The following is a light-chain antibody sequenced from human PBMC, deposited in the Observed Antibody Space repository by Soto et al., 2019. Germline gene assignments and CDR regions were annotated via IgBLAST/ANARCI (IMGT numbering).Light chain of an antibody. CDR3: ATWDDSLHYYV. CDR1: TSNIGSNT. Sequence: QSVLTQPPSASGAPGQGVTISCSGTTSNIGSNTVNWYQHLPGTAPKLLIYSNNQRPSGVPDRFSGSKSGTSASLAISGLQSEDEADDYCATWDDSLHYYVFGTGTKLTVL. CDR2: SNN. J-gene: IGLJ1*01. V-gene: IGLV1-44*01.